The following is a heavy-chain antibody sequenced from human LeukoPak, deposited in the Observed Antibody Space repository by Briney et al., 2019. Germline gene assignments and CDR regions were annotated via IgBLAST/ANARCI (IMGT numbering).Heavy chain of an antibody. V-gene: IGHV3-48*01. CDR1: GFTFSSYN. D-gene: IGHD6-6*01. CDR2: ITRSSSTI. CDR3: AREYSSSSGSVSDY. Sequence: GGSLRLSCAASGFTFSSYNMNWVRQAPGKGLEWVSYITRSSSTIYYADSVKGRFTISRDNAKNSLYLQMNSLRVEDTAVYYCAREYSSSSGSVSDYWGQGTLVTVSS. J-gene: IGHJ4*02.